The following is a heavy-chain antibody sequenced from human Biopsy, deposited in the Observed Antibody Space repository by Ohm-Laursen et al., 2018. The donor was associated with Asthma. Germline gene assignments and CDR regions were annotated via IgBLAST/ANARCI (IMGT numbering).Heavy chain of an antibody. CDR2: INAGNGKL. D-gene: IGHD3-9*01. Sequence: ASVKVSCKASGYTFTHYAIHWLRQAPGQRPEWMGWINAGNGKLEYSGKFQGRVTITRDTSATTAYMELSSLRSEDTAVYYCARTYYDFLTGQVNDAFAMWGQGTMVTVSS. CDR3: ARTYYDFLTGQVNDAFAM. CDR1: GYTFTHYA. V-gene: IGHV1-3*01. J-gene: IGHJ3*02.